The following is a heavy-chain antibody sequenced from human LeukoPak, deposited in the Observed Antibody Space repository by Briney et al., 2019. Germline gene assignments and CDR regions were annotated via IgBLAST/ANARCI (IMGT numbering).Heavy chain of an antibody. J-gene: IGHJ6*02. V-gene: IGHV5-51*01. CDR2: IYPGDSDT. CDR1: GYSFTSYW. CDR3: ARTYITTVDFWSGYNYYYGMDV. D-gene: IGHD3-3*01. Sequence: GESLKISCKGSGYSFTSYWIGWVRQMPGKGLEWMGIIYPGDSDTRYSPSFQGQVTISADKSISTAYLQRSSLKASDTAMYYCARTYITTVDFWSGYNYYYGMDVWGQGTTVTVSS.